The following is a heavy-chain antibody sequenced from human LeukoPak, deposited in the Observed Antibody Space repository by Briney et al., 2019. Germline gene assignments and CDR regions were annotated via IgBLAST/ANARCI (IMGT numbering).Heavy chain of an antibody. CDR3: ARDYYDSSDV. D-gene: IGHD3-22*01. J-gene: IGHJ4*02. Sequence: LPGGSLRLSCTVSGFTVSSNSMSWVRQAPGKGLEWVANIKQDGSEKYYVDSVKGRFTISRDNAKNSLYLQMNSLRAEDTAVYYCARDYYDSSDVWGQGTLVTVSS. V-gene: IGHV3-7*01. CDR1: GFTVSSNS. CDR2: IKQDGSEK.